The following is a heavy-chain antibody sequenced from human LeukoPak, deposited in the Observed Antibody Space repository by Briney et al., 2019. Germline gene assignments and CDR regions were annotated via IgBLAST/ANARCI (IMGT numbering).Heavy chain of an antibody. CDR2: IYYTGST. J-gene: IGHJ4*02. Sequence: SETLSLTCTVSGGSISSYNWNWIRQPPGKGLGWIGNIYYTGSTNYNPSFKGRVTISVDTSKNQFSLKLSSVTAADTAVFYCARGASGWYWIDYWGLGTLVTVSS. D-gene: IGHD6-19*01. V-gene: IGHV4-59*01. CDR3: ARGASGWYWIDY. CDR1: GGSISSYN.